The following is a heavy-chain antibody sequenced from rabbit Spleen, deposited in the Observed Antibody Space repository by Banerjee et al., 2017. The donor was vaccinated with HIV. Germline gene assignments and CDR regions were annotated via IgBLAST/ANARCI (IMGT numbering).Heavy chain of an antibody. D-gene: IGHD1-1*01. J-gene: IGHJ6*01. CDR1: GFDFSAYTF. CDR2: IDTGSSGFT. V-gene: IGHV1S40*01. Sequence: LVEYGGDVVQPGASLTLTCTASGFDFSAYTFMCWVRQAPGKGLEWIACIDTGSSGFTYFANWAKGRFTISKTSSTTVTLQMTSLTAADTATYFCARDTSSSFSSYGMDLWGQGTLVTVS. CDR3: ARDTSSSFSSYGMDL.